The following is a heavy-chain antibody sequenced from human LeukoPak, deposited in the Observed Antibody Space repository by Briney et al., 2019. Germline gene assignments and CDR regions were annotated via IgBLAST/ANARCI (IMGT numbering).Heavy chain of an antibody. Sequence: PETLSLTCAVYGGSFSGYYWSWIRQPPGKGLEWIGEINHSGSTNYNPSLKSRVTISVDTSKNQFSLKLSSVTAADTAVYYCARGGRAMVRGVISSYFDYWGQGTLVTVSS. V-gene: IGHV4-34*01. J-gene: IGHJ4*02. CDR3: ARGGRAMVRGVISSYFDY. CDR1: GGSFSGYY. CDR2: INHSGST. D-gene: IGHD3-10*01.